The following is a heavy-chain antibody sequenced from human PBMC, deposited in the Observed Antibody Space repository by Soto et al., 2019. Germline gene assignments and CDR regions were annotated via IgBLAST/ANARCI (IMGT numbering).Heavy chain of an antibody. CDR2: TDHFGRT. V-gene: IGHV4-34*01. CDR3: ASCSLPLGPGFDP. CDR1: GGSFSDYY. J-gene: IGHJ5*02. Sequence: PSETLSLTCSAYGGSFSDYYWSWISQPPGKGLEWIGETDHFGRTNYYPSLKSRVTVSLDAAKNQFSLQLSSVTAADTAVDYCASCSLPLGPGFDPWGQGTLVTVSS. D-gene: IGHD3-16*01.